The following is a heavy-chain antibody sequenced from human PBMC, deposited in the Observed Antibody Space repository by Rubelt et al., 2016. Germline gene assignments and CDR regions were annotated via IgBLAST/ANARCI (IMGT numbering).Heavy chain of an antibody. D-gene: IGHD6-13*01. CDR2: INHSGST. Sequence: QVQLQQWGAGLLKPSETLSLTCAVYGGSFSGYYWRWIRQPPGKGLEWIGEINHSGSTNYNPSLKSRVTISVDTSKNQFPRKLSSGTAADTAVYYCARGLARAAAARRRLWFDPWGQGTLVTVSS. V-gene: IGHV4-34*01. J-gene: IGHJ5*02. CDR3: ARGLARAAAARRRLWFDP. CDR1: GGSFSGYY.